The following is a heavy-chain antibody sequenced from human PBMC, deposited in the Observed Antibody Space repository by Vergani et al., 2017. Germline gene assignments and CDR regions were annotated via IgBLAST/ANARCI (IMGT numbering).Heavy chain of an antibody. CDR1: GDSVISTDYH. Sequence: QVQLQESGPGLVKPSETLSLTCTVSGDSVISTDYHWGWIRQPPGKGLEWIGSMDYSGSTSYNPSLESRISISFETPKNQFSLRLTSVTAADTAVYYCASKRGACRAAYCHSYDFWGPGTLVIVSS. CDR3: ASKRGACRAAYCHSYDF. V-gene: IGHV4-39*01. CDR2: MDYSGST. J-gene: IGHJ4*02. D-gene: IGHD2-15*01.